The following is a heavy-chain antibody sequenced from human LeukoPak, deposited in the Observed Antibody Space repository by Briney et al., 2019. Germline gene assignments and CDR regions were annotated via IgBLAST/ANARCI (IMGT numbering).Heavy chain of an antibody. Sequence: ASVKVSCKASGYTFTSYYIHWVRQAPGQGFEWVGIIHPSGGSTSYAQRFQGRVTMTRDTSTSTLYMELSSLRSEDTAEYYCAGDARLQYYGMDVWGQGTTVTVSS. CDR1: GYTFTSYY. J-gene: IGHJ6*02. CDR3: AGDARLQYYGMDV. V-gene: IGHV1-46*01. CDR2: IHPSGGST.